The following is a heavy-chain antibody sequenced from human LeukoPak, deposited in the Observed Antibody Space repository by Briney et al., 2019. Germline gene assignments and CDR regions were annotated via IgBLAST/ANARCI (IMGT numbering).Heavy chain of an antibody. V-gene: IGHV4-39*07. CDR1: GDSMSSGIYY. J-gene: IGHJ5*01. Sequence: SETLSLTCSVSGDSMSSGIYYWGWIRQPPGKGLEWIGSIFYSGSTYYTPSLKGRVTMSLDTSKNQFSLRLTSVTAADTAVYYCARQIAVVEPTDPNWFDSWGQGTLVTVSS. D-gene: IGHD2-21*01. CDR3: ARQIAVVEPTDPNWFDS. CDR2: IFYSGST.